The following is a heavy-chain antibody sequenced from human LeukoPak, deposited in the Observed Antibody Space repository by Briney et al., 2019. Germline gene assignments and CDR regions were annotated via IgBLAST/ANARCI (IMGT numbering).Heavy chain of an antibody. Sequence: SETLSLTRTVSGGSINTYYWSWIRQPAGKGLEWIGRIYTSGSSNYNPSLKSRVTMSVDTSKNQFSLKLSSVTAADTAVYYCARDYDFWSGPDDWGQGTLVTVSS. CDR1: GGSINTYY. CDR2: IYTSGSS. V-gene: IGHV4-4*07. J-gene: IGHJ4*02. CDR3: ARDYDFWSGPDD. D-gene: IGHD3-3*01.